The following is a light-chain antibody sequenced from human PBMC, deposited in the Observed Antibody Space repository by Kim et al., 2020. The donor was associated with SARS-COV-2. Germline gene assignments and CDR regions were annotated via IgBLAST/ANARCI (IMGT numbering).Light chain of an antibody. CDR1: SSNIGTGYA. CDR3: QSYDSNLSGWV. J-gene: IGLJ3*02. Sequence: QSVLTQPPSVSGAPGQRVTISCTGSSSNIGTGYAVHWYQQLPGTAPKLLIYANINRPSGVADRFSGSKSGTSASLTITRLQADDEADYYCQSYDSNLSGWVFGGGTQLTVL. CDR2: ANI. V-gene: IGLV1-40*01.